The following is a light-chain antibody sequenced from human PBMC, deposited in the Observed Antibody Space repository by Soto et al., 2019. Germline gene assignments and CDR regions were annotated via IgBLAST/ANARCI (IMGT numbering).Light chain of an antibody. CDR2: SAS. CDR1: QSIGSN. V-gene: IGKV1-39*01. J-gene: IGKJ2*01. Sequence: DIQMTQSPSSLSASVGDRVSITCRASQSIGSNLNWYQQRPGKAPNLLIYSASTLQSGVPSRFSGGGSGTDFTLTISSLQPEDFATYYCLQSYSLYTFGQGTKLEIK. CDR3: LQSYSLYT.